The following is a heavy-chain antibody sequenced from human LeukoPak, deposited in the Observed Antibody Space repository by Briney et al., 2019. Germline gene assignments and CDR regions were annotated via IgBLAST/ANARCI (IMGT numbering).Heavy chain of an antibody. Sequence: SETLSLTCAVSGGSISSRNWWSWVRQPPGKGLEWIGEIYHSGSTYYNPSLKSRVTISVDTSKNQFSLKLSSVTAADTAVYYCARDQAAMYNWFDPWGQGTLVTVSS. CDR2: IYHSGST. CDR3: ARDQAAMYNWFDP. CDR1: GGSISSRNW. J-gene: IGHJ5*01. V-gene: IGHV4-4*02. D-gene: IGHD2-2*01.